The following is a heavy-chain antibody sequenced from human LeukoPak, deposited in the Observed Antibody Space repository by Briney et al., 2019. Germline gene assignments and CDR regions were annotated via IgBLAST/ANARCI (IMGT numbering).Heavy chain of an antibody. CDR3: AREGGRAVAVAHFDY. Sequence: KPSETLSLTCTVSGGSIISSSFYWGWIRQPPGKGLEWIGSIYYTGSTYYNPSLKSRVTISVDTSKNQFSLKLSSVTAADTAVYYCAREGGRAVAVAHFDYWGQGTLVTVSS. V-gene: IGHV4-39*07. J-gene: IGHJ4*02. CDR2: IYYTGST. CDR1: GGSIISSSFY. D-gene: IGHD6-19*01.